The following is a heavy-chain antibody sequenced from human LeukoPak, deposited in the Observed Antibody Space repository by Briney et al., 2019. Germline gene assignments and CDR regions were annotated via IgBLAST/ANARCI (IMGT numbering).Heavy chain of an antibody. CDR3: ARLDPLFYGSGMDY. D-gene: IGHD3-10*01. V-gene: IGHV3-21*01. CDR2: TDSTGASI. J-gene: IGHJ4*02. CDR1: GFTLSTYS. Sequence: GGSLRLSCVASGFTLSTYSMHWVRQAPGKGLEWVSSTDSTGASIYYADPVKGRFTISRDNAKNSLYLQMNTLRAEDTAVYYCARLDPLFYGSGMDYWGQGTRVTVSS.